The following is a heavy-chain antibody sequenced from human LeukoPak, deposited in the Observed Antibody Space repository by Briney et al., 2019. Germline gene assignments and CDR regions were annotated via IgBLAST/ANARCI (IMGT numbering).Heavy chain of an antibody. CDR1: GGSISSSNW. CDR3: ARVRDIAVAGYYYYGMDV. V-gene: IGHV4-4*02. J-gene: IGHJ6*02. D-gene: IGHD6-19*01. Sequence: SETLSLTCTVSGGSISSSNWWSWVRQPPGKGLEWIGEIYHSGSTNYNPSLKSRVTISVDKSKNQFSLKLSSVTAADTAVYYCARVRDIAVAGYYYYGMDVWGQGTTVTVSS. CDR2: IYHSGST.